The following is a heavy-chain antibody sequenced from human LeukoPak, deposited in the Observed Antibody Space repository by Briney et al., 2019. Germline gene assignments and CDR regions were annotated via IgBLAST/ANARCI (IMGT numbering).Heavy chain of an antibody. CDR2: ISSSSSYI. Sequence: SGGSLRLSCAASGFTFSSYSMNWVRQAPGEGLEWVSSISSSSSYIYYTDSVKGRFTISRDNAKNSLYLQMNSLRAEDTAVYYCARAGGKTYYYDSSGYYPSPYYYYMDVWGKGTTVTVSS. CDR1: GFTFSSYS. V-gene: IGHV3-21*01. CDR3: ARAGGKTYYYDSSGYYPSPYYYYMDV. D-gene: IGHD3-22*01. J-gene: IGHJ6*03.